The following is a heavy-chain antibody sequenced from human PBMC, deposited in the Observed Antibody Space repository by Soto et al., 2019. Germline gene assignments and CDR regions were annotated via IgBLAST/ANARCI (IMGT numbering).Heavy chain of an antibody. D-gene: IGHD2-2*01. CDR1: GFSLSTSGVG. V-gene: IGHV2-5*02. Sequence: SGPTLVNPTQTLTLTCTFSGFSLSTSGVGVGWNRQPPGKALEWLALIYWDDDKRYSPSLKSRLTITKDTSKNQVVLTMINMDPVDTATYYCAHRPKDIVLVPAATYNWFDPWGQGTLVTVSS. J-gene: IGHJ5*02. CDR3: AHRPKDIVLVPAATYNWFDP. CDR2: IYWDDDK.